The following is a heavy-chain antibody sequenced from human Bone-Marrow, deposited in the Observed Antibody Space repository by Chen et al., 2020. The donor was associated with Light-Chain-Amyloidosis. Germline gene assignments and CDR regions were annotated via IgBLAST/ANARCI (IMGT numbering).Heavy chain of an antibody. Sequence: QLQLQGSGPGLVKPWETLSLICTVSGGSISSSSHYWGWIRQPPEQGLEWIGSIYYSGGTYNNPSLKRRVTMSVDTSKSQFSLKLSSVTAADTAVYYCARLLYDRSGYYYFDYWGQGTLVTVSS. V-gene: IGHV4-39*01. CDR1: GGSISSSSHY. J-gene: IGHJ4*02. D-gene: IGHD3-22*01. CDR2: IYYSGGT. CDR3: ARLLYDRSGYYYFDY.